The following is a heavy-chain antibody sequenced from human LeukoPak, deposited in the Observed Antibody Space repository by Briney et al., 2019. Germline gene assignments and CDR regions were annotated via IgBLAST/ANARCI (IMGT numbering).Heavy chain of an antibody. V-gene: IGHV4-59*12. Sequence: SETPSLTCTVSGGSISSYYWSWIRQPPGKGLEWIGYIYYSGSTNYNPSLKSRVTISVDTSKNQFSLKLSSVTAADTAVYYCAREGGTMEDYWGQGTLVTVSS. CDR3: AREGGTMEDY. D-gene: IGHD3-10*01. J-gene: IGHJ4*02. CDR2: IYYSGST. CDR1: GGSISSYY.